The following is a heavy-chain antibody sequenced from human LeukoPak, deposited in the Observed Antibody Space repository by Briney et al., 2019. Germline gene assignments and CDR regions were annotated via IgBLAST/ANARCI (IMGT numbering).Heavy chain of an antibody. CDR3: AREAFGGVIDLWFDP. J-gene: IGHJ5*02. D-gene: IGHD3-16*02. CDR2: IIPIFGTA. V-gene: IGHV1-69*01. Sequence: SVKVSCKASGGTFNSYAISWVRQAPGQGLEWMGGIIPIFGTANYAQKFQGRVTITADESTSTAYMELSSLRSEDTAVYYCAREAFGGVIDLWFDPWGQGSLVTVSS. CDR1: GGTFNSYA.